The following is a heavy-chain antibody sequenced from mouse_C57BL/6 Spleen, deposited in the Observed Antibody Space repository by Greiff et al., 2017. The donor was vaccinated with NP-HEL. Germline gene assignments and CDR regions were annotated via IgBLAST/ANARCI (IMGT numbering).Heavy chain of an antibody. Sequence: EVKLMESGGDLVKPGGSLKLSCAASGFTFSSYGMSWVRQTPDKRLEWVATISSGGSYTYYPDSVKGRFTISRDNAKNTLYLQMSSLKSEDTAMYYCARDGYYDYYAMDYWGQGTSVTVSS. J-gene: IGHJ4*01. CDR2: ISSGGSYT. CDR1: GFTFSSYG. CDR3: ARDGYYDYYAMDY. V-gene: IGHV5-6*01. D-gene: IGHD2-3*01.